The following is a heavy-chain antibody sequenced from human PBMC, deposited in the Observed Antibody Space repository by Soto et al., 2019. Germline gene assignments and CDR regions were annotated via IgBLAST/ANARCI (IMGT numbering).Heavy chain of an antibody. V-gene: IGHV1-69*13. CDR3: ATSGGRAPTGEDGMDV. J-gene: IGHJ6*02. CDR1: GGTFSIYG. D-gene: IGHD2-8*02. CDR2: IIPILTTP. Sequence: RASVKVSCKASGGTFSIYGFSWVRQAPGQGPEWIGGIIPILTTPDYAQKFHGRVTIGADESTTTVYMELSSLKSEDTAGEDGATSGGRAPTGEDGMDVWGQGTSVTVSS.